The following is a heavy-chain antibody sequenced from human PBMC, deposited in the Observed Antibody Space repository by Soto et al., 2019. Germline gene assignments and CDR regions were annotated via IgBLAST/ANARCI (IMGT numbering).Heavy chain of an antibody. CDR1: GGSISSGGYY. Sequence: SETLSLTCTVSGGSISSGGYYWSWIRQHPGKGLEWIGYIYYSGSTYYNPSLKSRVTISVDTSKNQFSLKLSSVTAADTAVYHCARDREYSYGPHFDYWGQGTLVTVSS. J-gene: IGHJ4*02. CDR2: IYYSGST. CDR3: ARDREYSYGPHFDY. V-gene: IGHV4-31*03. D-gene: IGHD5-18*01.